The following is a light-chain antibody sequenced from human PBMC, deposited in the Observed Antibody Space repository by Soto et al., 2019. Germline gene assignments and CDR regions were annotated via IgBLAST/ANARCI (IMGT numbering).Light chain of an antibody. CDR1: XXXXGAGYD. CDR2: GNS. Sequence: QSVLTQPPSVSGAPGQRXTXXXXXXXXXXGAGYDVHWYHQLPGTAPKLLIYGNSNRPSGVPDRFSGSKSGTSASLAITGLQAEDEADYYCQSYDSSLSGLVFGGGTKLTVL. V-gene: IGLV1-40*01. J-gene: IGLJ2*01. CDR3: QSYDSSLSGLV.